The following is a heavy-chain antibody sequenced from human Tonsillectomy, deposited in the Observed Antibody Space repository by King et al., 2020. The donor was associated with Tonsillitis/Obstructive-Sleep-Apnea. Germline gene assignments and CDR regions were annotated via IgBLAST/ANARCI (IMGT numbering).Heavy chain of an antibody. CDR1: GYSFTSYW. D-gene: IGHD3-16*02. Sequence: QLVQSGAEVKKPGESLRISCKGSGYSFTSYWINWVRQMSGKGLEWMGRIDPSDSYTNYSPSFQGHVTISADKSISTAYLQWSSLKASDSAMYYCARLVMITCGGVIADYFDYWGQGTLVTVSS. V-gene: IGHV5-10-1*03. CDR3: ARLVMITCGGVIADYFDY. CDR2: IDPSDSYT. J-gene: IGHJ4*02.